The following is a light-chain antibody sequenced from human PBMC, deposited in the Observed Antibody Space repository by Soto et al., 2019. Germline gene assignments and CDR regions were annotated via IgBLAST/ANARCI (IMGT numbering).Light chain of an antibody. V-gene: IGKV1-5*01. CDR1: QSISSW. J-gene: IGKJ1*01. CDR2: DAS. CDR3: QQYENYWT. Sequence: DTQISESPSTLAAPAGDRVTITCRASQSISSWLAWYQHKPGKAPKLLIYDASNLDSGVPSRFSGGGSGTEFSLTISNLQPDDSATYYCQQYENYWTFGQGTKVDIK.